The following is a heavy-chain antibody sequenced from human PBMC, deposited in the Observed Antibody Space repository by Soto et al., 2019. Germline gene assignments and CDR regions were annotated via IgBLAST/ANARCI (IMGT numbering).Heavy chain of an antibody. J-gene: IGHJ5*02. CDR2: IIPIFGTA. D-gene: IGHD2-15*01. CDR1: GGTFSSYA. V-gene: IGHV1-69*01. Sequence: QVQLVQSGAEVKKPGSSVKGSCKASGGTFSSYAISWVRQAPGQGLEWMGGIIPIFGTANYAQKFQGRVTITADESTSTAYMELSSLRSEDTAVYYCASQPAQFGGSCYCRFDPWGQGPLVTVSS. CDR3: ASQPAQFGGSCYCRFDP.